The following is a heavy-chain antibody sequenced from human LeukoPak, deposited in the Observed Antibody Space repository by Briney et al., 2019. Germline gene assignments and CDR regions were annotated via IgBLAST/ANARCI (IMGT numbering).Heavy chain of an antibody. Sequence: SETLSLTCTVSGGSISSYYWSWIRQPPGKGLEWIGYINYSGSTNYNPSLKSRVTISVDTSKNQFSLKLSSVTAADTAVYYCARSDGDYIQYFDYWGQGTLVTVSS. CDR2: INYSGST. J-gene: IGHJ4*02. D-gene: IGHD4-17*01. CDR3: ARSDGDYIQYFDY. V-gene: IGHV4-59*01. CDR1: GGSISSYY.